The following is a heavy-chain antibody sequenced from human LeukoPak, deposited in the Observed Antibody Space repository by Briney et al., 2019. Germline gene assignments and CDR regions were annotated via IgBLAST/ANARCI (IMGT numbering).Heavy chain of an antibody. CDR2: ISGSGRTT. Sequence: TGGSLRLSCAASGFTFSNHAMSWVRHTPGKGLQWVSVISGSGRTTEYADSVKGRFTISRDNSKNTLSLQMNSLRVEDTAIYYCAKNVVVKRYIDYWGQGTLVTVSS. D-gene: IGHD2-15*01. CDR1: GFTFSNHA. CDR3: AKNVVVKRYIDY. J-gene: IGHJ4*02. V-gene: IGHV3-23*01.